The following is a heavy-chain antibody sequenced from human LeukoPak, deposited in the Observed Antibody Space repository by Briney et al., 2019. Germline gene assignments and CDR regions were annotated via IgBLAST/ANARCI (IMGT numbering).Heavy chain of an antibody. J-gene: IGHJ4*02. CDR1: GCSISGSSSY. Sequence: PSETLSLTCTVSGCSISGSSSYSGWIRQPPGKGLEWIGSIYYSGTTYYNPSLRSRVTISVDTSKNQFSLKLSSVTAADTTVYYCARDGSVSGGRFPNCYIDDWGQGTLVTVSS. CDR3: ARDGSVSGGRFPNCYIDD. CDR2: IYYSGTT. V-gene: IGHV4-39*02. D-gene: IGHD2-8*02.